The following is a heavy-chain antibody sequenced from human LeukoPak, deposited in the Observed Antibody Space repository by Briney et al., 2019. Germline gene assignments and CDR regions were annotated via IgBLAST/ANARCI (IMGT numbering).Heavy chain of an antibody. J-gene: IGHJ6*02. CDR2: IYTSGST. D-gene: IGHD2-2*01. Sequence: PSETLSLTCTVSGGSISSYYWSWIRQPAGKGLGWIGRIYTSGSTNYNPSLKSRVTMSVDTSKNQFSLKLSSVTAADTAVYYCAREHCSSTSCYYYYYYGMDVWGQGTTVTVSS. CDR3: AREHCSSTSCYYYYYYGMDV. CDR1: GGSISSYY. V-gene: IGHV4-4*07.